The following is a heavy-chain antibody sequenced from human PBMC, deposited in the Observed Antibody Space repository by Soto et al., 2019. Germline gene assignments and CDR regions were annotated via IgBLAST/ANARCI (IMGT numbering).Heavy chain of an antibody. D-gene: IGHD3-22*01. Sequence: SVKVSCKAPGYTFTSYGISWVRQAPGEGLEWMGWIIAYNGNTNYAQKLQGRVTMTNDTSTSTANINLTRLKTHDTAGHYCARVCYYDSSAYAHGHVGWFDLWGQGTLVTISS. CDR2: IIAYNGNT. J-gene: IGHJ5*02. CDR3: ARVCYYDSSAYAHGHVGWFDL. V-gene: IGHV1-18*01. CDR1: GYTFTSYG.